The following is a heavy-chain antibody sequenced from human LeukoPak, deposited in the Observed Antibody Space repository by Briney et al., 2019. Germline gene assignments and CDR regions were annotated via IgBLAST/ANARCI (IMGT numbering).Heavy chain of an antibody. CDR1: GYTFTSYG. V-gene: IGHV1-18*01. J-gene: IGHJ4*02. CDR3: ARGYCSGGSCYSGY. Sequence: ASVKVSCKASGYTFTSYGISWVRQAPGQGLEWMGWISAYNGNTNYAQKLQGRVTMTTDASTSTAYMELRSLRSDDTAVYYCARGYCSGGSCYSGYWGQGTLVTVSS. D-gene: IGHD2-15*01. CDR2: ISAYNGNT.